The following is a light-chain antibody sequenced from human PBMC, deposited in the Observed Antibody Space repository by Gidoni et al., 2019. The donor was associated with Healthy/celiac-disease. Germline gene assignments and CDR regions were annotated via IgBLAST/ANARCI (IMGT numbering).Light chain of an antibody. CDR1: QSVSSN. V-gene: IGKV3-15*01. J-gene: IGKJ2*01. CDR2: GAS. Sequence: EIVMTQSPATLSVSPGERATLSCRASQSVSSNLAWYQQKPGQAPRLLIYGASTSGSGSGTAFTLTISSLQSEDFAVYYCQQYNNWPQTFGQGTKLEIK. CDR3: QQYNNWPQT.